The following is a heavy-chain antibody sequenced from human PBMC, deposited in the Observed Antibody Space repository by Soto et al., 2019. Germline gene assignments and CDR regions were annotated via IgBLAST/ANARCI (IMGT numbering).Heavy chain of an antibody. CDR1: GFSVSSYH. J-gene: IGHJ4*02. V-gene: IGHV3-53*01. CDR2: IDSDAKT. Sequence: QPGGSLRLSCAASGFSVSSYHMSWVRQAPGKGLEWVSGIDSDAKTFYADSVNGRFTISRDNSENTLFLQLNSLRAEDTAVYFCARDGYSFALNFWGPGTLVTVS. CDR3: ARDGYSFALNF. D-gene: IGHD5-18*01.